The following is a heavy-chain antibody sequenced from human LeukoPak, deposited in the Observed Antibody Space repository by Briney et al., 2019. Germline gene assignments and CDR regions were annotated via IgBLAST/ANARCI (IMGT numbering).Heavy chain of an antibody. CDR1: GGSFSGYY. Sequence: SETLSLTCAVCGGSFSGYYWSWVRQPPGQGLEWIGEISLTGLAHYNPSLESRVTVSLNKTKNQLSLNLTCVTAAGTAVYYCSRENGAFSPFGYWGQGTLVTVLS. V-gene: IGHV4-34*01. CDR2: ISLTGLA. CDR3: SRENGAFSPFGY. J-gene: IGHJ4*02. D-gene: IGHD2-8*01.